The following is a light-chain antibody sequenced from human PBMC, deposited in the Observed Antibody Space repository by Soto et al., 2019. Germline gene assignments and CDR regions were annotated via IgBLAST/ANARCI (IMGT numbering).Light chain of an antibody. CDR1: QSVSSN. J-gene: IGKJ2*01. V-gene: IGKV3-15*01. CDR2: GAS. Sequence: EIVMTQSPATLSVSPGDRATLSCRASQSVSSNLAWYQQKPGQAPRLLIYGASTRATGIPARFSGSGSGTDFTLTISSLQSEDCAVYYCQQYNDWPPYTFGQGTNLEIK. CDR3: QQYNDWPPYT.